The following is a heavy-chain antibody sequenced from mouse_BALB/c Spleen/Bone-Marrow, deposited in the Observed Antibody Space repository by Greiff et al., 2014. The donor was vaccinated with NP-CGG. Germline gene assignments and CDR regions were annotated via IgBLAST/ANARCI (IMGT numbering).Heavy chain of an antibody. Sequence: QVQLQQSGPELVKPGASMRISCKASGYTFTSYYLHWVKQRPGQGLEWIGWIYPGNVNTNYNEKFKDKATQTADKSSTTAYMHLSSLTSEDSAVYFCARGGYYGSGRYYYAMDYWGQGTSVTVSS. D-gene: IGHD1-1*01. V-gene: IGHV1S56*01. CDR2: IYPGNVNT. J-gene: IGHJ4*01. CDR1: GYTFTSYY. CDR3: ARGGYYGSGRYYYAMDY.